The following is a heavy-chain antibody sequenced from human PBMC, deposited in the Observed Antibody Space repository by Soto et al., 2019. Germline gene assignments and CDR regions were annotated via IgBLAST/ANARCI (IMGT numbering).Heavy chain of an antibody. CDR1: GFTFKNYD. D-gene: IGHD3-10*01. Sequence: EVPLLESGGGLVQPGGSLRLSCVASGFTFKNYDMRWVRQAPGKGLEWVSGISGSGAITYYADSVRGRFTISRDNSKNALYLQLNSLRAEDTAIYYCAKDRQFRSYYESAGHYNNWGQGTLVTVSS. CDR3: AKDRQFRSYYESAGHYNN. CDR2: ISGSGAIT. J-gene: IGHJ4*02. V-gene: IGHV3-23*01.